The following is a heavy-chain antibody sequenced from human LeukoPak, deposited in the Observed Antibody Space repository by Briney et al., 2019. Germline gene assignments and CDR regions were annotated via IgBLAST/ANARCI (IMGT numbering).Heavy chain of an antibody. CDR2: ISRSGGST. Sequence: GGSLRLSCAASGFTFSNYAMNWVRQAPGKGLEWVSGISRSGGSTYYADSVKGRFTISRDNSKNTLYLQMNSLRVEDTAVYYCEKGRTAVTTRGLFEYWGQGTLVTVSS. J-gene: IGHJ4*02. CDR3: EKGRTAVTTRGLFEY. D-gene: IGHD4-17*01. CDR1: GFTFSNYA. V-gene: IGHV3-23*01.